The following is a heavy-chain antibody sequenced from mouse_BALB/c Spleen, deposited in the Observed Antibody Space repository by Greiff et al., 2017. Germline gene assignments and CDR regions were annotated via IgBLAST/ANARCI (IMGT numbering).Heavy chain of an antibody. V-gene: IGHV1-87*01. CDR3: ARGTYYDYGQFAY. Sequence: VQLQQSGAELARPGASVKLSCKASGYTFTSYWMQWVKQRPGQGLEWIGAIYPGDGDTRYTQKFKGKATLTADKSSSTAYMQLSILASEDSAVYYCARGTYYDYGQFAYWGQGTLVTVSA. CDR2: IYPGDGDT. D-gene: IGHD2-4*01. J-gene: IGHJ3*01. CDR1: GYTFTSYW.